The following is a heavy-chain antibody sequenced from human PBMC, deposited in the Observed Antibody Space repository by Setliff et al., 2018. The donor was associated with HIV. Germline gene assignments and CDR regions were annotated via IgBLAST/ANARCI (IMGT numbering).Heavy chain of an antibody. D-gene: IGHD5-18*01. CDR1: GDSITNSMHY. CDR2: IHYNDGKT. J-gene: IGHJ3*02. V-gene: IGHV4-39*07. CDR3: ARERGIQLSGCAFDI. Sequence: PSETLSLTCTVSGDSITNSMHYWSWIRQPPGKGLEFIGSIHYNDGKTYYNPSLKSRVTISVDTSKDQFSLKLSSVTAADTAVYYCARERGIQLSGCAFDIWGQGTMVTVSS.